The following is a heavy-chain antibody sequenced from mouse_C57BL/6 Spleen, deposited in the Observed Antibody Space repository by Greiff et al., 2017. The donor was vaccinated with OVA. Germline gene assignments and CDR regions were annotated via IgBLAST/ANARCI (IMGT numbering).Heavy chain of an antibody. CDR2: ISSGGDYI. V-gene: IGHV5-9-1*02. CDR1: GFTFSSYA. D-gene: IGHD1-1*01. Sequence: EVQLVESGEGLVKPGGSLKLSCAASGFTFSSYAMSWVRQTPEKRLEWVAYISSGGDYIYYADTVKGRFTISRGNARHTLYLQMSSLKSEDTAMYYCTRDQGYDGSRGAMDYWGQGTSVTVSS. J-gene: IGHJ4*01. CDR3: TRDQGYDGSRGAMDY.